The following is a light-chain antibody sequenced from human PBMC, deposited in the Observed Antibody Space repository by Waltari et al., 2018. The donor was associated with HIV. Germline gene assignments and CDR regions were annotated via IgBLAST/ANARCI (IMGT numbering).Light chain of an antibody. CDR1: TSNIGIKT. CDR3: ASWDASLNGWV. CDR2: GNY. J-gene: IGLJ3*02. V-gene: IGLV1-44*01. Sequence: QSVVTQPPSVSGTPGQTVTISCSGSTSNIGIKTVNWYQHLPGTAHNRFIYGNYQRPSGVPDRFSASKSGTSASLAISGLQSEDEADYYCASWDASLNGWVFGGGTKLTVL.